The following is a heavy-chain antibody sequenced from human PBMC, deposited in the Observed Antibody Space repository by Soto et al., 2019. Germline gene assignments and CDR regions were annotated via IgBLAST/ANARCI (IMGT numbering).Heavy chain of an antibody. V-gene: IGHV4-59*01. Sequence: SEALCLTYTVSGGSISTYYWSWIRQPPGKEMEWIGYIYYSGSTNYNPSLKSRVTISVDTSKYQVSLKLSSVTAADMAVYYCSRNIGEPLNLFDSWGQGTPDPGSS. D-gene: IGHD5-12*01. CDR1: GGSISTYY. CDR2: IYYSGST. J-gene: IGHJ5*01. CDR3: SRNIGEPLNLFDS.